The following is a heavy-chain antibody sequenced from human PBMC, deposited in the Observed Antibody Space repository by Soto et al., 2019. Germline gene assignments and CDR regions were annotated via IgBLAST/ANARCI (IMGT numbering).Heavy chain of an antibody. CDR1: VGAFSSYA. D-gene: IGHD3-3*01. J-gene: IGHJ6*02. CDR2: IIPIFGTA. Sequence: GXSLKVSCKASVGAFSSYAISWVRQAPGQGLEWTGGIIPIFGTANYAQKFQGRVTITADESTSTAYMELSSLRSEDTAVYYCARAGITIFGVVTHYYYGMDVWGQGNTVTVSS. CDR3: ARAGITIFGVVTHYYYGMDV. V-gene: IGHV1-69*13.